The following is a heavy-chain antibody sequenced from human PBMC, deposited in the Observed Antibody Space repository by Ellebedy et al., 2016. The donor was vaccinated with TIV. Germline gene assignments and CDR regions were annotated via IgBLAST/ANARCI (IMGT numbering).Heavy chain of an antibody. D-gene: IGHD2-2*01. Sequence: GESLKISCKGSGYSFSSYWIGWVRQMPGKGLEWMGIIHPADSDTRYSPSFQGQVTISADKSISTAYLQWSSLKASDTAMYYCAISIVVVPAAMDFWGQGTLVTVSS. CDR1: GYSFSSYW. CDR3: AISIVVVPAAMDF. CDR2: IHPADSDT. J-gene: IGHJ4*02. V-gene: IGHV5-51*01.